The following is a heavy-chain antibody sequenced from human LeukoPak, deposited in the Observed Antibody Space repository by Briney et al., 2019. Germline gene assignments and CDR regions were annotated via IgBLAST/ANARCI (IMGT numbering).Heavy chain of an antibody. CDR1: GFTVSSNY. Sequence: GGSLRLSCAASGFTVSSNYMSWVRQAPGKGLEWVSVIYSGGSTYYTDSVKGRFTISRDNSKNTLYLQMNSLRAEDTAVYYCARDHSGYDYARGFDYWGQGTLVTVSS. CDR3: ARDHSGYDYARGFDY. CDR2: IYSGGST. D-gene: IGHD5-12*01. V-gene: IGHV3-53*01. J-gene: IGHJ4*02.